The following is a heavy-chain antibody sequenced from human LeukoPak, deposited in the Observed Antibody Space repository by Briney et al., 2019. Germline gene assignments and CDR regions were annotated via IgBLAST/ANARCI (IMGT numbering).Heavy chain of an antibody. CDR3: ARVGDTAMVRGYYYYYGMDV. CDR2: IYTSGST. J-gene: IGHJ6*02. V-gene: IGHV4-4*07. D-gene: IGHD5-18*01. CDR1: GGSIRSYY. Sequence: SETLSLTCTVSGGSIRSYYWSWIRQPAGKGLEWIGRIYTSGSTNYNPSLKSRVTMSVGTSKNQFSLKLSSVAAADTAVYYCARVGDTAMVRGYYYYYGMDVWGQGTTVTVSS.